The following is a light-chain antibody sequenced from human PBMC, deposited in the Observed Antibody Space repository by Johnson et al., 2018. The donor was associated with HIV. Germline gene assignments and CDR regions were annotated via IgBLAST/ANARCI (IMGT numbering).Light chain of an antibody. CDR2: DND. CDR3: GAWDSCLTAGV. V-gene: IGLV1-51*01. J-gene: IGLJ1*01. Sequence: QSVLSQPPSVSAAPGQRVTISCSGSSSNIGNNYVSWYQHLPGTAPKLLIYDNDKRPSGIPDRFSGSRSGTSATLGITGLQTGEEADYYCGAWDSCLTAGVFGTGTKVTVL. CDR1: SSNIGNNY.